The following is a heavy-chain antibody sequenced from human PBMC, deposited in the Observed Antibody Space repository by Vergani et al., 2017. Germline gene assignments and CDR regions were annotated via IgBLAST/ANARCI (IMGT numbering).Heavy chain of an antibody. D-gene: IGHD2-2*01. CDR1: GYTFTGYY. Sequence: QVQLVQSGAEVKKPGASVKVSCKASGYTFTGYYMHWVRQAPGQGLEWMGWINPNSGSTNYAQKFQGRVTMTRDTSISTAYMELSRLRSDDTAVYYCARVRQYQLPNNWFDPGGQGNLVNGSS. J-gene: IGHJ5*02. CDR2: INPNSGST. V-gene: IGHV1-2*02. CDR3: ARVRQYQLPNNWFDP.